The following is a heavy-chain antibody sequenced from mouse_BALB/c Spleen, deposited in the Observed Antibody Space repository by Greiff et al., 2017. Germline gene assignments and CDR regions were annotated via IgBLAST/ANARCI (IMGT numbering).Heavy chain of an antibody. V-gene: IGHV5-12-2*01. CDR3: ARHSSSYYAMDY. J-gene: IGHJ4*01. CDR1: GFTFSSYT. CDR2: ISNGGGST. Sequence: EVKLVESGGGLVQPGGSLKLSCAASGFTFSSYTMSWVRQTPEKRLEWVAYISNGGGSTYYPDTVKGRFTISRDNAKNTLYLQMSSLKSEDTAMYYCARHSSSYYAMDYWGQGTSVTVSS. D-gene: IGHD1-1*01.